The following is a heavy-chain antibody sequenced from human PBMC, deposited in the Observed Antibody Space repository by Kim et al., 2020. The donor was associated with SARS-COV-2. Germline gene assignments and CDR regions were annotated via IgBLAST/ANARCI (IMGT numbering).Heavy chain of an antibody. V-gene: IGHV3-33*01. Sequence: WGSLRLSCAASGFTFSSYGMHWVRQAPGKGLEWVAVIWYDGSNKYYADSVKGRFTISRDNSKNTLYLQMNSLRAEDTAVYYCARGGRGSGYYYGGYFDYWGQGTLVTVSS. CDR1: GFTFSSYG. CDR3: ARGGRGSGYYYGGYFDY. CDR2: IWYDGSNK. D-gene: IGHD3-22*01. J-gene: IGHJ4*02.